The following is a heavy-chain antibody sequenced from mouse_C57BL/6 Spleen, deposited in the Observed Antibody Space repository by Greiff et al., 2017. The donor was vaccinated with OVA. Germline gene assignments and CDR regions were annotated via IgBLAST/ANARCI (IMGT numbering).Heavy chain of an antibody. D-gene: IGHD1-1*01. CDR2: INPSSGYT. V-gene: IGHV1-7*01. J-gene: IGHJ3*01. CDR3: AKGAYYYGSSSSWFAY. Sequence: LVESGAELAKPGASVKLSCKASGYTFTSYWMHWVKQRPGQGLEWIGYINPSSGYTKYNQKFKDKATLTADKSSTTSDMMRSSLTYEDSAVYYCAKGAYYYGSSSSWFAYWGQGTLVTVSA. CDR1: GYTFTSYW.